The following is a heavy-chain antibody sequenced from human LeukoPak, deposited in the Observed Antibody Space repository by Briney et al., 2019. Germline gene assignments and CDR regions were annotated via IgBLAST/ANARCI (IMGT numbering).Heavy chain of an antibody. CDR3: AKSLHDYENSWSEFRGFDI. CDR1: GSTFRKHA. CDR2: VFTDVHHT. V-gene: IGHV3-23*01. J-gene: IGHJ3*02. Sequence: PGGSLRLSCAASGSTFRKHAMSSGRQAPGKGLEWGSSVFTDVHHTDNADSVKGRLPISRDNYGNTLYLQMNSLRAEDTATYYCAKSLHDYENSWSEFRGFDIWGRGTVVTVSS. D-gene: IGHD4/OR15-4a*01.